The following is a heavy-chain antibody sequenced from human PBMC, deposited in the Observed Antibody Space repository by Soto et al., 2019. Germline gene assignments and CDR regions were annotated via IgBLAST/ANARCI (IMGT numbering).Heavy chain of an antibody. J-gene: IGHJ3*02. CDR2: MFYSGST. Sequence: SETLSLTCSVSGGSISTYYWSWIRQPPGKGLEWIGYMFYSGSTKYNPSLEGRVTISVDTPKNQFSLKLNSVTAADTALYYCARAKMATVDAFAIWGQGTMVTVSS. D-gene: IGHD4-4*01. CDR1: GGSISTYY. CDR3: ARAKMATVDAFAI. V-gene: IGHV4-59*01.